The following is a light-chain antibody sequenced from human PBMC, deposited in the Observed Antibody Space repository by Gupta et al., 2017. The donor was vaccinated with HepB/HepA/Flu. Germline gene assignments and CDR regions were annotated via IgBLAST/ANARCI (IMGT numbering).Light chain of an antibody. V-gene: IGKV3-20*01. CDR3: QQYGSSLWT. Sequence: EIVFTQSPGTLSLSPGERATLSCRASQSVSSSYLAWYQQKPGQAPRLLIYGASSRATGIPDRFSGSGSGTDFTLTISRLEPEDIAVYYCQQYGSSLWTFGQGTKVEIK. CDR2: GAS. CDR1: QSVSSSY. J-gene: IGKJ1*01.